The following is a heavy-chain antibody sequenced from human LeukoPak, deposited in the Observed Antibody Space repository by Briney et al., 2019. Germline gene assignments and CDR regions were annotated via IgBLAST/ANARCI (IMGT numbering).Heavy chain of an antibody. CDR1: GYSFTSYW. V-gene: IGHV5-51*01. CDR3: ARRGDSGWDGFNY. J-gene: IGHJ4*02. D-gene: IGHD5-12*01. Sequence: GESLKISCKGSGYSFTSYWIGWVRQMPGKGLEWMGIVYPGDSDTRYSPSFQGQVIISADKSISTAYLQWSSLKASDTAIYYCARRGDSGWDGFNYWGQGTLVTVSS. CDR2: VYPGDSDT.